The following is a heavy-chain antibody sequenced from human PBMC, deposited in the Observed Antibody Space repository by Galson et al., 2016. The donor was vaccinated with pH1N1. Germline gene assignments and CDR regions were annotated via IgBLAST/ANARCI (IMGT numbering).Heavy chain of an antibody. CDR2: IIPIFNTA. CDR1: GGAFGSYG. Sequence: SVKVSCKASGGAFGSYGINWVRQAPGQGLEWMGGIIPIFNTAKYAQNFQGRVTITADESTTPAYMALNSLRSEDTGVYYCAREDYYDTDLSDWYFDLWGRGTLLTVSS. J-gene: IGHJ2*01. D-gene: IGHD3-22*01. CDR3: AREDYYDTDLSDWYFDL. V-gene: IGHV1-69*13.